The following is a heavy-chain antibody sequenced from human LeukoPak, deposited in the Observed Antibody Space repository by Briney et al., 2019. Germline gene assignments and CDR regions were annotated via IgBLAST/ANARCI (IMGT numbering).Heavy chain of an antibody. Sequence: ASVKVSCKASGYTFTSYDINWVRQATGQGLEWMGWMNPNSGNTGYAQKFQGGVTMTRNTSISTAYMELSSLRSEDTAVYHCARGKGYCSSISCYNWFDPWGQGTLVTVSS. D-gene: IGHD2-2*01. CDR3: ARGKGYCSSISCYNWFDP. CDR2: MNPNSGNT. CDR1: GYTFTSYD. J-gene: IGHJ5*02. V-gene: IGHV1-8*02.